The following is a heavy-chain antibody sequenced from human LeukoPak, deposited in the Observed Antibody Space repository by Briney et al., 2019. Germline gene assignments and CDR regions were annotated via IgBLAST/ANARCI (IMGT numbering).Heavy chain of an antibody. J-gene: IGHJ6*03. CDR2: IRYDGSNK. Sequence: PGGSLRLSCAASGFTFSSYGMHWVRQAPGKGLEWVAFIRYDGSNKYYADSVKGRFTISRDNSKNTLYLQMNSLRAEDTESYYSAKGGGAVRGVIITFDYYYYYMDVWGKGTTVTISS. V-gene: IGHV3-30*02. D-gene: IGHD3-10*01. CDR3: AKGGGAVRGVIITFDYYYYYMDV. CDR1: GFTFSSYG.